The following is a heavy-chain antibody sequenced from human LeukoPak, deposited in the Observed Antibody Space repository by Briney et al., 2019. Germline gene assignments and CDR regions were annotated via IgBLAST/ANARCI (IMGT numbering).Heavy chain of an antibody. CDR2: ISSSGTTI. D-gene: IGHD2-15*01. CDR1: GFTFSSYE. J-gene: IGHJ5*02. Sequence: PGGSQRLSCAASGFTFSSYEMNWVRQAPGKGLEWVSYISSSGTTIYYADSVKGRFTTSRDNAKNSLYLQMNSLRAEDTAVYYCARVGVVVAATGNLWFDPWGQGTLVTVSS. V-gene: IGHV3-48*03. CDR3: ARVGVVVAATGNLWFDP.